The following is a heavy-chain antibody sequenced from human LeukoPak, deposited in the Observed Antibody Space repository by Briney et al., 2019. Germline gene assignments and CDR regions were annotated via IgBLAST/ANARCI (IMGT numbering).Heavy chain of an antibody. J-gene: IGHJ2*01. V-gene: IGHV1-3*01. CDR3: ARARDIRKGWYFDL. D-gene: IGHD2-15*01. Sequence: ASVKVSCKASGYTFTSYAMHWVRQAPGQGLEWMGWINAGNGNTKYSQKFQGRVTITRDTSASTAYMELSSLRSEDTAVYYCARARDIRKGWYFDLWGRGTLVTVSS. CDR2: INAGNGNT. CDR1: GYTFTSYA.